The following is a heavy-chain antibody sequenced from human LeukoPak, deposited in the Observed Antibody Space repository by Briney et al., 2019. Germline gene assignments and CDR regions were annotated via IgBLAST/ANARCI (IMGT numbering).Heavy chain of an antibody. CDR2: IYYSGST. V-gene: IGHV4-39*01. CDR1: GGSISSSSYY. D-gene: IGHD3-22*01. J-gene: IGHJ4*02. CDR3: HSGVVVVITSGFDY. Sequence: PSETLSLTCTVSGGSISSSSYYWGWIRQPPGKGLEWIGSIYYSGSTYYNPSLKSRVTISVDTSKNQFSLKPSSVTAADTAVYYCHSGVVVVITSGFDYWGQGTLVTVSS.